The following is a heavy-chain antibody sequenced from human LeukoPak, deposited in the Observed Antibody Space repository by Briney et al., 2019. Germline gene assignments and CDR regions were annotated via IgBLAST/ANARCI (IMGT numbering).Heavy chain of an antibody. CDR3: ATVRVDGFYFDY. CDR2: IYPGDSET. Sequence: GESLKISCRGSGYSFNLYWIGWVRQMPGKGLEWMGIIYPGDSETKYSPSFKGQVIISADKATSTAYLQWSSLKAPDTAMYYCATVRVDGFYFDYWGQGTLVTVSS. J-gene: IGHJ4*02. CDR1: GYSFNLYW. V-gene: IGHV5-51*01. D-gene: IGHD4-11*01.